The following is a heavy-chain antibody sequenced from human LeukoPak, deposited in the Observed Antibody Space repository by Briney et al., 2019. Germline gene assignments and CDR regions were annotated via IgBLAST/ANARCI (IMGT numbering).Heavy chain of an antibody. CDR2: ISGSGGST. D-gene: IGHD3-22*01. V-gene: IGHV3-23*01. CDR3: AKVGPETYYYDSSGYYSD. Sequence: GGSLRLSCAASGFTFSSYAMSWVRQAPGKGLEWVSAISGSGGSTCYADSVKGRFTISRDNSKNTLYLQMNSLRAEDTAVYYCAKVGPETYYYDSSGYYSDWGQGTLVTVSS. J-gene: IGHJ4*02. CDR1: GFTFSSYA.